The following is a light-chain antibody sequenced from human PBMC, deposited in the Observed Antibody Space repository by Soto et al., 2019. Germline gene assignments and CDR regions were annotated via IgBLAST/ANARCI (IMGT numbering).Light chain of an antibody. Sequence: QSALTQPASVSGSPGQSITIPCTGTSNDVGGYNFVSWYQQHPGKAPKLIIYEVSNRPSGVSNRFSGSKSGNTASLTISGLQAEDEADYYCSSSTSITTCVFGGGTQLTVL. J-gene: IGLJ3*02. CDR1: SNDVGGYNF. CDR2: EVS. CDR3: SSSTSITTCV. V-gene: IGLV2-14*01.